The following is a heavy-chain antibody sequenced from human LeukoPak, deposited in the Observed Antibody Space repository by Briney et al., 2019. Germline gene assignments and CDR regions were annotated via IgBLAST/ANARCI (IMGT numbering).Heavy chain of an antibody. D-gene: IGHD1-26*01. J-gene: IGHJ4*02. CDR1: GFTFSDYY. Sequence: GGSLRLSCAASGFTFSDYYMSWIRQAPGKGLEWVSDISTSSISTKYADSVRGRFTVSRDNAKNSLYLQMSSLRAEDTAVYYCARVGGTYYLDYWGQGTLVTVSS. CDR3: ARVGGTYYLDY. CDR2: ISTSSIST. V-gene: IGHV3-11*05.